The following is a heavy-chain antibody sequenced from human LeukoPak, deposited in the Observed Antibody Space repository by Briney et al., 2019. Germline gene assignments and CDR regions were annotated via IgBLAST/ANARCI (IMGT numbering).Heavy chain of an antibody. CDR3: ARGARAGYNLEPFDY. CDR1: GGSMSSYY. CDR2: IYYSGST. V-gene: IGHV4-59*08. D-gene: IGHD5-24*01. J-gene: IGHJ4*02. Sequence: PSETLSLTCTVPGGSMSSYYWSWIRQPPGKGLEWIGYIYYSGSTKYNPPLKSRVTISVDTSKNQFSLKLSSVTAADTAVYYCARGARAGYNLEPFDYWGQGTLVTVSS.